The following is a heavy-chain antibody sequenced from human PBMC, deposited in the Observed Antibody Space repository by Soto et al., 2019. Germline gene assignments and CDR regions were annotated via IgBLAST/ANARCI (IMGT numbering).Heavy chain of an antibody. CDR3: TTRSAP. CDR1: GFTFSNAW. V-gene: IGHV3-15*07. CDR2: ITTKTDGGGAI. J-gene: IGHJ5*02. Sequence: EVQLVESGGGLVKPGGSLRLSCAASGFTFSNAWMNWVRQAPGKGLEWVGRITTKTDGGGAIDYAAPVKGRFTISRDDSKHTLFLQMNSLKVDDTAVYYCTTRSAPWGQGTLVTVSS. D-gene: IGHD3-10*01.